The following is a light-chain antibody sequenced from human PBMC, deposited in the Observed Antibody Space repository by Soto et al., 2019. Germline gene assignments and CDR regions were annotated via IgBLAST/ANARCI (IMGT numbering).Light chain of an antibody. J-gene: IGLJ2*01. Sequence: QSALTQPASVSGSPGQSITISCTGSISDIGTYNLVSWFQQHPGKAPKLMIYEGSKRPSGVPDRFSGSKSGTSASLAISGLRSEDEADYYCAAWDDSLSGRVFGGGTKLTVL. V-gene: IGLV2-14*02. CDR3: AAWDDSLSGRV. CDR2: EGS. CDR1: ISDIGTYNL.